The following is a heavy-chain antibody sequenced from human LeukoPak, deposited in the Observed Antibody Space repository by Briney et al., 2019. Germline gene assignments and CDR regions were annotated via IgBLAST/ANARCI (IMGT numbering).Heavy chain of an antibody. CDR2: IYHSGST. CDR3: ARPRGYCSSTSCYHPLHY. Sequence: SETLSLTCTVSGYSISSGYYWGWIRQPPGKGLEWIGSIYHSGSTYYNPSLKSRVTISVDTSKNQFSLKLSSVTAADTAVYYCARPRGYCSSTSCYHPLHYWGQGTLVTVSS. J-gene: IGHJ4*02. D-gene: IGHD2-2*01. V-gene: IGHV4-38-2*02. CDR1: GYSISSGYY.